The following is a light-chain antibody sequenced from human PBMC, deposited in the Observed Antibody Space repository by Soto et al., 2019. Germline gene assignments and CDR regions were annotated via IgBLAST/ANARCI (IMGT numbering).Light chain of an antibody. CDR3: SSFAGSYGL. CDR1: SSDVGGYNY. CDR2: EVS. Sequence: QSVLTQPPSASGSPGQSVTISCTGTSSDVGGYNYVSWYQQHPGKAPKLMIYEVSKRPSGVPDRFSGSKSGNTASLTISRLQAEDEAEYYCSSFAGSYGLFGGGTKLTVL. J-gene: IGLJ2*01. V-gene: IGLV2-8*01.